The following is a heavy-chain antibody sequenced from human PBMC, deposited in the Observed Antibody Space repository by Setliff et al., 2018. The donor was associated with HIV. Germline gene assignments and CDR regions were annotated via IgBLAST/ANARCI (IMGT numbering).Heavy chain of an antibody. J-gene: IGHJ3*02. Sequence: PGGSLRLSCVGSGFTFSIYTMNWVRQAPGKGLEWVSAITSTAGTTYYADSVKGRFTVSRDNSKNTLYLQMNSLRAEDTAVYYCARNTDVDSVYRPFHIWGQGTMVTVSS. CDR3: ARNTDVDSVYRPFHI. CDR2: ITSTAGTT. D-gene: IGHD1-26*01. V-gene: IGHV3-23*01. CDR1: GFTFSIYT.